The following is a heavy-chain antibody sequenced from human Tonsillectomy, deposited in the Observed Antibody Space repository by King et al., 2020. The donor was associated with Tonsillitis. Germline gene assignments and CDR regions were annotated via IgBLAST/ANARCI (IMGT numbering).Heavy chain of an antibody. CDR2: VDPSDSYT. V-gene: IGHV5-10-1*01. CDR3: AAGYCSGGSCFSGYFCYFYLDV. Sequence: QLVQSGAEVKKPGESLRISCKGSGYSFTNYWITWVRQMPGKGLEWMGRVDPSDSYTNYSPSFQGHVTISADKSISTAYLQWSSLKASDTAMYYCAAGYCSGGSCFSGYFCYFYLDVWGKGTTVTVSS. J-gene: IGHJ6*03. D-gene: IGHD2-15*01. CDR1: GYSFTNYW.